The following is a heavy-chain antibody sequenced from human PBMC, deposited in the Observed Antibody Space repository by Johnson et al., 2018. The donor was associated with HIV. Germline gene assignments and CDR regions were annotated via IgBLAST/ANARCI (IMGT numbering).Heavy chain of an antibody. CDR2: ISYDGSNK. D-gene: IGHD2-21*02. J-gene: IGHJ3*02. CDR1: GFTFSSYA. CDR3: VRGDGVTSAFDI. V-gene: IGHV3-30*04. Sequence: QVQLVESGGGLVKPGGSLRLSCAASGFTFSSYAMHWVRQAPGKGLEWVAVISYDGSNKYYADSVKGRFTISRDNSKNTLYLQMNSLGAEDTAVYYCVRGDGVTSAFDIWGQGTMVTVSS.